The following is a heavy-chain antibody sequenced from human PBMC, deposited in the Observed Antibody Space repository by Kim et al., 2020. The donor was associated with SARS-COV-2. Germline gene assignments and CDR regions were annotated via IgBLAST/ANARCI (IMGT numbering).Heavy chain of an antibody. D-gene: IGHD6-19*01. CDR1: GGSLSYYY. V-gene: IGHV4-59*12. CDR3: ARDVGRGWPPGRFDP. J-gene: IGHJ5*02. Sequence: SETLSLTCTVSGGSLSYYYWSWIRQSPGKRLEWIAFISYRGSTTYNPSLKSRVTMSRDTSKSQLSLRLTSVTAADTAVYYCARDVGRGWPPGRFDPWGQGILVTVSS. CDR2: ISYRGST.